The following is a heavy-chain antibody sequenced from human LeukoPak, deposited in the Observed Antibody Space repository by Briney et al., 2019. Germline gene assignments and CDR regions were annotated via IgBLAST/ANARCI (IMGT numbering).Heavy chain of an antibody. CDR1: GGSISGYY. D-gene: IGHD3-10*01. J-gene: IGHJ4*02. V-gene: IGHV4-59*08. CDR2: IYYSGST. CDR3: ARHVGDGASGSYLTSFDH. Sequence: KPLETLSLTCNVSGGSISGYYWSWIRQPPGKGLEWIAYIYYSGSTNYNPPLKSRVSISVDTSKNQFSLKLSSVTAIVTAVYYCARHVGDGASGSYLTSFDHWGQGTLVTVSS.